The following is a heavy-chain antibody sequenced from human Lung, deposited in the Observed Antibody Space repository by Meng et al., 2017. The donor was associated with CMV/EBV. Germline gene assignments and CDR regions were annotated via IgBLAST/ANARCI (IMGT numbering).Heavy chain of an antibody. J-gene: IGHJ6*02. D-gene: IGHD3-10*01. CDR1: GCSSSSYY. CDR3: ARGSGYYGSGSYYSRYYYGMDV. Sequence: SDTLCLXFDVPGCSSSSYYWSWIRQPPGKRLEWIGYIYYSGSTSYNPSLKSRVTISVDTSKNQFSLKLSSVTAADTAVYYCARGSGYYGSGSYYSRYYYGMDVWGQGTTVTVSS. CDR2: IYYSGST. V-gene: IGHV4-59*01.